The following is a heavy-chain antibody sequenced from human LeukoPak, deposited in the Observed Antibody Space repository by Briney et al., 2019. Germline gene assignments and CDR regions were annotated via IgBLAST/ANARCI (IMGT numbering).Heavy chain of an antibody. D-gene: IGHD6-19*01. CDR3: ARLGATVSSGLWYFDY. V-gene: IGHV4-59*08. CDR1: GGSISSYY. J-gene: IGHJ4*02. Sequence: SETLSLTCTVSGGSISSYYWSWIRRPPGKGLEWIGYIYYSGSTNYSPSLKSRVTISVDTSKNQFSLKLSSVTAADTAVYYCARLGATVSSGLWYFDYWGQGTLVTVSS. CDR2: IYYSGST.